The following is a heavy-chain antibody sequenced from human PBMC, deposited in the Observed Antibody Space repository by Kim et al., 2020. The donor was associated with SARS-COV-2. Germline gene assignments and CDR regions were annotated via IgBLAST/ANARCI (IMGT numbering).Heavy chain of an antibody. CDR3: ARDLGWLQQYNWFDP. D-gene: IGHD5-12*01. V-gene: IGHV1-69*13. Sequence: SVKVSCKASGGTFSSYAISWVRQAPGQGLEWMGGIIPIFGTANYAQKFQGRVTITADESTSTAYMELSSLRSEDTAVYYCARDLGWLQQYNWFDPWGQGTLVTVSS. J-gene: IGHJ5*02. CDR2: IIPIFGTA. CDR1: GGTFSSYA.